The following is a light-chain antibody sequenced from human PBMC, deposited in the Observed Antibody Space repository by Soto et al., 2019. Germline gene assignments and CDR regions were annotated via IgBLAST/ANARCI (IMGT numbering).Light chain of an antibody. J-gene: IGKJ1*01. Sequence: DIHMTQSPSSLSASVADTVTITCRASQSIRYWLAWFKQKQGKAPRXXSYEASRLESGVPSRIRGSGSGTEFTLTISSLKPDDFATYYCQQYTNYPWTFGQGTKVDIK. V-gene: IGKV1-5*03. CDR1: QSIRYW. CDR3: QQYTNYPWT. CDR2: EAS.